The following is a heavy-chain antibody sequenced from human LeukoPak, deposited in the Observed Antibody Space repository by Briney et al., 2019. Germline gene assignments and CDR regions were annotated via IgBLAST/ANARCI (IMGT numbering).Heavy chain of an antibody. Sequence: SQTLSLTCTVSGGSISSGDYYWSWIRQHPGKGLEYIGYIYHSGSTYYNPSLRSRIIMSVDTSKNQFSLKVTSVTAADTAVYYCARAHGSPAVRLLEDWAKGTLVIVSS. CDR3: ARAHGSPAVRLLED. D-gene: IGHD3-10*01. V-gene: IGHV4-30-4*01. CDR1: GGSISSGDYY. J-gene: IGHJ4*02. CDR2: IYHSGST.